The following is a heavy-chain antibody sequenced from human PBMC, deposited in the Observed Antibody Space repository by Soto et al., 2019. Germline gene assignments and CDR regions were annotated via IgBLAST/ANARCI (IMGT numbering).Heavy chain of an antibody. CDR2: INPNSGGT. Sequence: ASVKVSCKASGYTFTGYYMHWVRQAPGQGLEWMGWINPNSGGTNYAQKFQGRVTMTRDTSISTAYMELSRLRSDDTAVYYCARGWRYCSAGTCYNCFDTWGQGTLVTVSS. CDR1: GYTFTGYY. CDR3: ARGWRYCSAGTCYNCFDT. D-gene: IGHD2-15*01. V-gene: IGHV1-2*02. J-gene: IGHJ5*02.